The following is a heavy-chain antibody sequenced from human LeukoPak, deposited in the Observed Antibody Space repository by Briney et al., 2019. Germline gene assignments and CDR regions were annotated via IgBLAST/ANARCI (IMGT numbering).Heavy chain of an antibody. CDR3: ARTGNYYDRSGYSFDY. V-gene: IGHV1-8*03. Sequence: GASVKVSCKASGYTFTSYDINWVRQATGQGLEWMGWMNPNSGNTGYAQKFQGRVTITRNTSISTAYMELSSLRSEDTAVYYCARTGNYYDRSGYSFDYWGQGTLVTVSS. J-gene: IGHJ4*02. CDR2: MNPNSGNT. D-gene: IGHD3-22*01. CDR1: GYTFTSYD.